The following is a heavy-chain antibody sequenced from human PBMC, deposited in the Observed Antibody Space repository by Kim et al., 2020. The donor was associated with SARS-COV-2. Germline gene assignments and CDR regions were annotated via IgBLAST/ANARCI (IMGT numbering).Heavy chain of an antibody. D-gene: IGHD2-15*01. CDR1: GITVSSNY. J-gene: IGHJ6*02. Sequence: GGSLRLSCEASGITVSSNYMSWVRQAPGKGLEWVSVIYSGGSTYYADSVKGRFTISRDNSKNTLYLQMNSLRAEDTAVYYCARDVSAYGMDVWGQGTTVTVSS. CDR3: ARDVSAYGMDV. CDR2: IYSGGST. V-gene: IGHV3-53*01.